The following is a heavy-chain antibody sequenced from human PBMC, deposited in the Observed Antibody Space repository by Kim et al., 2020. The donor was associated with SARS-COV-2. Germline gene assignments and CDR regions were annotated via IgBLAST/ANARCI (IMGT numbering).Heavy chain of an antibody. J-gene: IGHJ3*02. CDR3: ARVVDGAGDSGAFDI. V-gene: IGHV4-31*03. D-gene: IGHD2-21*02. CDR1: GASITSANYF. CDR2: MYYSGTH. Sequence: SETLSLTCTVSGASITSANYFWGWIRQQPGKGLEGIGYMYYSGTHYYNPSLQSRVTIFRDTSTNTFSLRLTSVTAADTAVYSCARVVDGAGDSGAFDIWG.